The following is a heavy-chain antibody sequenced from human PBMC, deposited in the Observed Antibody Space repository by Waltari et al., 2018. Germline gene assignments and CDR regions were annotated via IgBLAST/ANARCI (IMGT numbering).Heavy chain of an antibody. CDR2: ISFDGSNK. Sequence: GESGGGVVQPGRSLRLSCAASGFTFSSYAMHWVRQAPGKGLEWLAVISFDGSNKYYADSVKDRFTISRDNSKNTLYLQMNSLRAEDTAVYYCARAPFYDFSSDYYYYMDVWGKGTTVTVSS. D-gene: IGHD3-3*01. CDR1: GFTFSSYA. CDR3: ARAPFYDFSSDYYYYMDV. V-gene: IGHV3-30*01. J-gene: IGHJ6*03.